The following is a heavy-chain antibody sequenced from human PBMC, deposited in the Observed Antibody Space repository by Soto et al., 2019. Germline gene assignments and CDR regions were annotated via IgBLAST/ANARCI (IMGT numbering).Heavy chain of an antibody. CDR3: ARDSVNYYGSGSYYTPGAFDI. CDR2: ISYDGSNK. CDR1: GFTFRSYA. J-gene: IGHJ3*02. Sequence: GGSLRLSCAASGFTFRSYAMHWVRQAPGKGLEWVAVISYDGSNKYYADSVKGRFTISRDNSKNTLYLQMNSLRAEDTAVYYCARDSVNYYGSGSYYTPGAFDIWGQGTMVTVSS. V-gene: IGHV3-30-3*01. D-gene: IGHD3-10*01.